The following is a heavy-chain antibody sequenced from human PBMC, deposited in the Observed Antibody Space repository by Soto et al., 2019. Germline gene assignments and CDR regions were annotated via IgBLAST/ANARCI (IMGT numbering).Heavy chain of an antibody. J-gene: IGHJ4*02. CDR2: ISYDGSNK. CDR3: AKGGYSGYDSDY. CDR1: GFNFSSYG. D-gene: IGHD5-12*01. V-gene: IGHV3-30*18. Sequence: GGSLRLSCAASGFNFSSYGMHWVRQAPGKGLEWVAVISYDGSNKYYADSVKGRFTISRDNSKNTLYLQMNSLRAEDTAVYYCAKGGYSGYDSDYWGQGTLVTVS.